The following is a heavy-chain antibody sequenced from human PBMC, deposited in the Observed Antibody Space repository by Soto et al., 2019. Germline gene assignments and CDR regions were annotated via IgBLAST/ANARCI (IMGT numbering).Heavy chain of an antibody. CDR3: TKGPTTTDWFHP. Sequence: GGSLRLSCAASGFTFKSFAMHWVRQAPGKGLEWVSGISWNSGSINYAASVKGRFTVSRDNARNSLFLQMHSLTSAASDVYYCTKGPTTTDWFHPWGQGTPVTVSS. CDR2: ISWNSGSI. D-gene: IGHD1-1*01. J-gene: IGHJ5*02. CDR1: GFTFKSFA. V-gene: IGHV3-9*01.